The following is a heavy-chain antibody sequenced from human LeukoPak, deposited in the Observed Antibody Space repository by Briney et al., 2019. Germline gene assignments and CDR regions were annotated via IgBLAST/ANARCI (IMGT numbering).Heavy chain of an antibody. CDR2: ISTYNGHT. J-gene: IGHJ6*02. CDR1: GYTFTSYG. Sequence: GASVKVSCKASGYTFTSYGIRWVRQAPGQGLEWLGWISTYNGHTNYAQKLQGRVTMTTDTSTSTAYMELRSLRSDDTAVYYCARDGAYDILTGYGMDVWGQGTTVTVSS. CDR3: ARDGAYDILTGYGMDV. V-gene: IGHV1-18*01. D-gene: IGHD3-9*01.